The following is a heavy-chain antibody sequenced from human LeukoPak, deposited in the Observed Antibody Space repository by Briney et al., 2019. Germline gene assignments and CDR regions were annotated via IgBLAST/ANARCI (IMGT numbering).Heavy chain of an antibody. J-gene: IGHJ4*02. CDR1: GITFSSYA. V-gene: IGHV3-23*01. Sequence: GGSLRLSCAASGITFSSYAMSWVRQAPGKGLEWVSGLSAAGDTTYYADSVRGRFTIPRDNSKNTLYLQMNSLRAEDTAVYYCAKYRTFSNSWPDYWGQGTLVTVSS. CDR3: AKYRTFSNSWPDY. CDR2: LSAAGDTT. D-gene: IGHD6-13*01.